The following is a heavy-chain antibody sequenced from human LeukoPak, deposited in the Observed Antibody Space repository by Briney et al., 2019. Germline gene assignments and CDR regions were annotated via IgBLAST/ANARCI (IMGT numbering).Heavy chain of an antibody. CDR1: GGSISSDDYS. CDR3: ARHRSKGGEGVVDY. CDR2: IYQSRNT. V-gene: IGHV4-30-2*01. D-gene: IGHD3-16*01. Sequence: SETLSLTCGVSGGSISSDDYSWSWIRQPPGKGLEWIGYIYQSRNTYYNPSLRSRVTISVDRSKNQFSLKLSSVTAADTAVYYCARHRSKGGEGVVDYWGQGTLVTVSS. J-gene: IGHJ4*02.